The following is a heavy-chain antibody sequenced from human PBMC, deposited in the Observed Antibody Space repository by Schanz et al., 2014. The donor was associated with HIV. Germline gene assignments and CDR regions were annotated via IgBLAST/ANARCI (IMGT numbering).Heavy chain of an antibody. CDR1: GFTFSTYW. J-gene: IGHJ4*02. CDR2: INSDGSST. Sequence: VQLVESGGGVVQPGRSLRLSCAASGFTFSTYWMHWVRQAPGKGLVWVSRINSDGSSTSYADSVKGRFTISRDDSKNTLYLQMNSLRAEDTAMYYCAAGLIRYFFDYWGQGTLVTVSS. V-gene: IGHV3-74*02. CDR3: AAGLIRYFFDY. D-gene: IGHD2-21*01.